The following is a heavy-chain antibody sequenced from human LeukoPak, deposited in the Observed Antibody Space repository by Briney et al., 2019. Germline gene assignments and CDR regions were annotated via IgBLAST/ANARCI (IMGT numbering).Heavy chain of an antibody. CDR2: INPNSGGT. Sequence: ASVKVSCKASGYIFTGYYMHWVRQAPGQGIEWMGWINPNSGGTNYAQKFQGRVTMTSDTSISTAYMGLSRLSSDDTAVYYCARGGWFGELYEANWFDPWGQGTLVTVSS. J-gene: IGHJ5*02. V-gene: IGHV1-2*02. D-gene: IGHD3-10*01. CDR1: GYIFTGYY. CDR3: ARGGWFGELYEANWFDP.